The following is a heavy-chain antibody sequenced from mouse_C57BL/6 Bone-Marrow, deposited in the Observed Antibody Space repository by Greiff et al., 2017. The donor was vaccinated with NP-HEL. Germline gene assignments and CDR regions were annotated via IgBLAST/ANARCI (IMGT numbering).Heavy chain of an antibody. CDR3: TTEGKGYFDY. CDR2: IDPEDGDT. CDR1: GFNIKDYY. J-gene: IGHJ2*01. V-gene: IGHV14-1*01. Sequence: VHVKQSGAELVRPGASVKLSCTASGFNIKDYYMHWVKQRPEQGLEWIGRIDPEDGDTEYAPKFQGKATMTADTSSNTAYLQLSSLTSEDTAVYYCTTEGKGYFDYWGQGTTLTVSS.